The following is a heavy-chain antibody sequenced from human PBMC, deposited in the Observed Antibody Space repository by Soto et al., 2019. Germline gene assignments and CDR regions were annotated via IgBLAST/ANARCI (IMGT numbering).Heavy chain of an antibody. CDR3: ARSITGFSYADS. D-gene: IGHD2-2*01. V-gene: IGHV3-74*01. CDR1: GFTFTSYW. J-gene: IGHJ4*02. Sequence: EVQLVESGGDLVQPGGSLRLSCAASGFTFTSYWMHWVRQAPGKGLVWVSRINSDGSRTVYVDSVKGRFTISRDNAKNTLYRQMNSLRAEDTAFYYCARSITGFSYADSWGQGTLVTVSS. CDR2: INSDGSRT.